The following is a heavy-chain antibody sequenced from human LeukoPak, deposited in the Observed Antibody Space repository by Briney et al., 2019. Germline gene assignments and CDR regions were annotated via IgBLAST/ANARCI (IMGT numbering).Heavy chain of an antibody. CDR2: VNPYCGNT. Sequence: ASVKVSCKASGYTFTTYDIGWVRQASGQGLEWMGWVNPYCGNTAYAQKFQGRVTMTRDTSISTAYMELNSLRSEDTAVYYCARVAYTTSWNNDYWGQGTLVTVSS. D-gene: IGHD1/OR15-1a*01. V-gene: IGHV1-8*01. CDR1: GYTFTTYD. CDR3: ARVAYTTSWNNDY. J-gene: IGHJ4*02.